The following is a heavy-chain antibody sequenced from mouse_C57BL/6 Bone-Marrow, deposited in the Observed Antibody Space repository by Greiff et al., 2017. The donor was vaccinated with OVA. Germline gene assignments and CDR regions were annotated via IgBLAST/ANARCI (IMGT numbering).Heavy chain of an antibody. CDR1: GYTFTNYW. Sequence: VKLMESGAELVRPGTSVKMSCKASGYTFTNYWIGWAKQRPGHGLAWIGDIYPGGGYTNYNEKFKGKATLTADKSSSTAYMQFSSLTSEDSALYYCARYYGSSESDWYFDVWGTGTTVTVSS. CDR2: IYPGGGYT. J-gene: IGHJ1*03. V-gene: IGHV1-63*01. CDR3: ARYYGSSESDWYFDV. D-gene: IGHD1-1*01.